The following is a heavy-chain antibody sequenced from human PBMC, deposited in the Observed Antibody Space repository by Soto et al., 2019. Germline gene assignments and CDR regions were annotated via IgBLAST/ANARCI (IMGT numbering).Heavy chain of an antibody. Sequence: GGSLRLSCSASGFTFSSYAMHWVRQAPGKGLEYVSAISSNGGSTYYADSVKGRFTISRGNSKNTLYLQMSSLRAEDTAVYYCVKEGRYYDFWSGRKARNDAFDIWGQGTMVTVSS. J-gene: IGHJ3*02. CDR1: GFTFSSYA. CDR2: ISSNGGST. CDR3: VKEGRYYDFWSGRKARNDAFDI. V-gene: IGHV3-64D*08. D-gene: IGHD3-3*01.